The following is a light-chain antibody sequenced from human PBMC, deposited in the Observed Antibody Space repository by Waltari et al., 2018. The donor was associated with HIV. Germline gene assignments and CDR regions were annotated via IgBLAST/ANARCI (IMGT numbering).Light chain of an antibody. V-gene: IGKV1-17*01. CDR1: QGCYSD. CDR2: AAS. J-gene: IGKJ1*01. CDR3: VQQNTDPGT. Sequence: DIHLTPSPSSLSASVGGTVTIVCRASQGCYSDLGWYHQPPGGAPKRLIYAASRLDGRVTLRSSGGGYGTEYTRTISSSQAEDLGSYYCVQQNTDPGTFGEGTTVA.